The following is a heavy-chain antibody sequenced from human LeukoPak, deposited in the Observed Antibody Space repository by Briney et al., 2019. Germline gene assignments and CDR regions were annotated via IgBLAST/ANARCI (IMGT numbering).Heavy chain of an antibody. J-gene: IGHJ4*02. Sequence: SETLSLTCTVSGGSISSSSYYWGWIRQPPGKGLEWIGNIYYSGSTYYNPSLKSRVTISVDTSKNQFSLKLSSVTAADTAVYYCASIRGYSGYADGEYFDYWGQGTLVTVSS. CDR2: IYYSGST. CDR3: ASIRGYSGYADGEYFDY. D-gene: IGHD5-12*01. V-gene: IGHV4-39*07. CDR1: GGSISSSSYY.